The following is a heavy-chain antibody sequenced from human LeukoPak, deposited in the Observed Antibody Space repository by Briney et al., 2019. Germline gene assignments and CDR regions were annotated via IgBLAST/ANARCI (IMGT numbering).Heavy chain of an antibody. CDR3: ARASSPLGWDDAFDI. Sequence: VASVKVSCKASGYTFTSYYMHWVRQAPGQGLEWMGWINPNSGGTNYAQKFQGRVTMTRDTSISTAYMELSRLRSDDTALYYCARASSPLGWDDAFDIWGQGTMVTVSS. D-gene: IGHD1-26*01. CDR1: GYTFTSYY. V-gene: IGHV1-2*02. CDR2: INPNSGGT. J-gene: IGHJ3*02.